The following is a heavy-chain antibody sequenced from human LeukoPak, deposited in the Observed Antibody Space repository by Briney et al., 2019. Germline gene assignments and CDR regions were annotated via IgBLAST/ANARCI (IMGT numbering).Heavy chain of an antibody. Sequence: SETLSLTCTVSGGSISSGGYYWSWSRQHPGKGLEWIGYIYYSGSTYYNPSLKSRVTISVDTSKNHFSLKLSSVTAADTAVYYCARGAARVFYYYYYYMDVWGKGTTVTVSS. D-gene: IGHD6-25*01. V-gene: IGHV4-31*03. CDR3: ARGAARVFYYYYYYMDV. CDR2: IYYSGST. CDR1: GGSISSGGYY. J-gene: IGHJ6*03.